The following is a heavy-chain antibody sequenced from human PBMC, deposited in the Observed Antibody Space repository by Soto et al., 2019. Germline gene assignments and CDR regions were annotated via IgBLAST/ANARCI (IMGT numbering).Heavy chain of an antibody. V-gene: IGHV3-23*01. CDR3: AKPHDFGDYFGC. CDR1: GFTFSSYA. D-gene: IGHD4-17*01. Sequence: EVQLLESGGGLVQPGGSLRLSCAASGFTFSSYAMSWVRQAPGKGLEWVSAISGSGGSTYYADSVKGRFTISRDNSKNTRDPQMNSLRAEGTAVYYCAKPHDFGDYFGCWGQGTLVTVSS. J-gene: IGHJ4*02. CDR2: ISGSGGST.